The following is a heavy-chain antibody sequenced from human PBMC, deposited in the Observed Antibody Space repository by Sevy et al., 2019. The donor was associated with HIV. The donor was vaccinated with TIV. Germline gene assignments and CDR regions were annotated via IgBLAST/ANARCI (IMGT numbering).Heavy chain of an antibody. Sequence: QLGGSLRLSCAASGFTFSSYSMNWVRQAPGKGLEWVSYISSSSSTIYYADSVKGRFTISRDNAKNSLYLQMNSLRAEDTAVYYCASGYASDYYYYYGMDVWGQGTTVTVSS. CDR3: ASGYASDYYYYYGMDV. D-gene: IGHD5-12*01. CDR1: GFTFSSYS. CDR2: ISSSSSTI. V-gene: IGHV3-48*01. J-gene: IGHJ6*02.